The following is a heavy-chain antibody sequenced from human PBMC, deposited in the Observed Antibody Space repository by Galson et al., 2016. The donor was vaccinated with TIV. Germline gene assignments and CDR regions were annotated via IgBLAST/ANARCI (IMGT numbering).Heavy chain of an antibody. V-gene: IGHV5-10-1*01. J-gene: IGHJ5*02. Sequence: QSGAEVKKPGESLRISCKTSGYSFTNYWITWVRQMPGKGLEWMGRIDTRDSYTNYSPTFEGHVTISADKSISTAYLEWPSRKASDSAINYCARSISAGSGWVDPWGQGTLVTVSS. CDR2: IDTRDSYT. CDR1: GYSFTNYW. CDR3: ARSISAGSGWVDP. D-gene: IGHD6-13*01.